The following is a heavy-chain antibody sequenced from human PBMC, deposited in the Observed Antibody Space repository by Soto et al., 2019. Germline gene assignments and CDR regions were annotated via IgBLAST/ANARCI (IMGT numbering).Heavy chain of an antibody. J-gene: IGHJ1*01. CDR3: ARGEKPSKYSRSWLLPH. CDR2: IIPIFGTA. D-gene: IGHD6-13*01. Sequence: QVQLVQSGAEVTKPGSSVKVSCKASGGTFSSYAISWVRQAPGQGLEWMGGIIPIFGTANYAQKFQGRVTSTADESTSTAYMELSSLRSEDTAVYYCARGEKPSKYSRSWLLPHWGQGPLVSVSS. CDR1: GGTFSSYA. V-gene: IGHV1-69*01.